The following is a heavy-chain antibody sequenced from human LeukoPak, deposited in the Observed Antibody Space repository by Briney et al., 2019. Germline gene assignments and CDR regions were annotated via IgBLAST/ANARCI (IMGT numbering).Heavy chain of an antibody. D-gene: IGHD5-18*01. CDR1: GVSVSSYY. CDR2: LDYSGST. CDR3: ARVDTAMVFLDY. V-gene: IGHV4-59*08. Sequence: SETLSLTCTVSGVSVSSYYWTWIRQPPGKGLEWIGYLDYSGSTYYNPSLKSRVTISVDTSKNQFSLKLSSVTAADTAVYYCARVDTAMVFLDYWGQGTLVTVSS. J-gene: IGHJ4*02.